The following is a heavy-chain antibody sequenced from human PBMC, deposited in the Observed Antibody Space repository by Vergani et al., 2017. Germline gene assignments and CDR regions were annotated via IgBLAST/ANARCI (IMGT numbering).Heavy chain of an antibody. V-gene: IGHV5-51*03. D-gene: IGHD6-6*01. J-gene: IGHJ3*02. CDR1: GYSFTSYW. CDR3: ARLGITAPTGEVGGAFDI. CDR2: IYPGHSDT. Sequence: EVQLVQSGAEVKKPGDSLKISCKGSGYSFTSYWIVWVRQMPGKGLEWMGIIYPGHSDTRYRPSFQGQVTIAADKSISTAYLQWSSLKASDTAIYYCARLGITAPTGEVGGAFDIWGQGTMVTVSS.